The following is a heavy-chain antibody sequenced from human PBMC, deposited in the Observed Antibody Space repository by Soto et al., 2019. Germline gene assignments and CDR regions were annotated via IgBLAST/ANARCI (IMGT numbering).Heavy chain of an antibody. CDR1: GFTFSSYA. V-gene: IGHV3-9*01. Sequence: GGSLRLSCAASGFTFSSYAMNWVRQAPGKGLEWVSGISWNSGRIGYGDSVKGRITISRDNAKNSLYLQMNSLRAEDTALYYCAKALIRGGLDDAFDIWGQGTMVTVSS. CDR3: AKALIRGGLDDAFDI. CDR2: ISWNSGRI. J-gene: IGHJ3*02. D-gene: IGHD6-19*01.